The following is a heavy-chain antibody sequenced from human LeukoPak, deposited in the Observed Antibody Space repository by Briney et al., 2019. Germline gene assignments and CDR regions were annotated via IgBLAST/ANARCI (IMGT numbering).Heavy chain of an antibody. Sequence: GGSLRLSCAASGLTFSDYHMSWIRQAPGKGLEWVSHISDNGRTKYYANSVQGRFTVSRDNAKNSLYLQMNSLRADDTAVYYCARSSYSSSSSVWGQGTMVTVSS. V-gene: IGHV3-11*01. CDR3: ARSSYSSSSSV. D-gene: IGHD6-6*01. CDR1: GLTFSDYH. J-gene: IGHJ3*01. CDR2: ISDNGRTK.